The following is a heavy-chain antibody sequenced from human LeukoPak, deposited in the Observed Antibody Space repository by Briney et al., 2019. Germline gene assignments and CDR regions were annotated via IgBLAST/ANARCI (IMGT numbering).Heavy chain of an antibody. CDR3: ARDYAVFYSSSSAGWFDP. CDR1: GGSISSGSYY. J-gene: IGHJ5*02. V-gene: IGHV4-61*02. D-gene: IGHD6-6*01. Sequence: SQTLSLTCTVSGGSISSGSYYWSWIRQPAGKGLEWIGRIYTSGSTNYNPSLKSRVTISVDTSKNQFSLKLSSVTAADTAVYYCARDYAVFYSSSSAGWFDPWGQGTLVTVSS. CDR2: IYTSGST.